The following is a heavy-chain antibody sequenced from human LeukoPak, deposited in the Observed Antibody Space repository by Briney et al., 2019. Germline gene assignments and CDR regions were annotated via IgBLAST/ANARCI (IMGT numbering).Heavy chain of an antibody. J-gene: IGHJ4*02. Sequence: PGGSLRLSCAASGFTFSSYAMSWVRQAPGKGLEWVSGISGSGGSTYYADSVKGRFTISRDNSKNTLFLQVNSLRAEDTAVYYCAKDALISIRGAWSQSDYWGQGTLVTVSS. CDR1: GFTFSSYA. CDR2: ISGSGGST. D-gene: IGHD2-8*01. CDR3: AKDALISIRGAWSQSDY. V-gene: IGHV3-23*01.